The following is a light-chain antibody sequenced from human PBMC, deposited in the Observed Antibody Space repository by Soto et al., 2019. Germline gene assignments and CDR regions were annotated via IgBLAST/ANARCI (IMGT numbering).Light chain of an antibody. J-gene: IGLJ1*01. Sequence: SYELTQPPSVSVAPGQTARLTCGGTNIASKSVHWYQQRPGQAPVLVLYDDTNRPSGIPERFSGSNSGSTATLTIRSVEAGDEADYFCQVWDITSDQYLFGTGTKLTVL. V-gene: IGLV3-21*02. CDR2: DDT. CDR1: NIASKS. CDR3: QVWDITSDQYL.